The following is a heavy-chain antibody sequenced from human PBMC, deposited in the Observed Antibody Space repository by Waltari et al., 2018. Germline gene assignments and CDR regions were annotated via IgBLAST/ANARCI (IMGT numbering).Heavy chain of an antibody. Sequence: QVQLVQSGAEVKRPGSSVKVYCKSSGGTFAKYAIRWGRQAPGQGLEGVGGVIPILGGGNYAQKFRGRVTITADESTDTAYMELSSLRSEDTAIYYCAKDHAAMKYSSTFDYWGQGTLVIVSS. V-gene: IGHV1-69*11. D-gene: IGHD6-13*01. CDR1: GGTFAKYA. CDR3: AKDHAAMKYSSTFDY. J-gene: IGHJ4*02. CDR2: VIPILGGG.